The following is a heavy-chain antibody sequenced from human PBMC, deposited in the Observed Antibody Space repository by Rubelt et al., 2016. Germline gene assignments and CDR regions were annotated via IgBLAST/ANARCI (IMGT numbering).Heavy chain of an antibody. V-gene: IGHV3-48*03. CDR1: GFTFSGYE. CDR2: ISDSGPTI. Sequence: GGSLRLSCAASGFTFSGYEMNWARQAPGKGLEWVSYISDSGPTIYYADSVKGRFPISRDNAKNSLYLQMDSLRAEDTAVYYCARRLRQDDAFDIWGQGTLVTVSS. J-gene: IGHJ3*02. CDR3: ARRLRQDDAFDI.